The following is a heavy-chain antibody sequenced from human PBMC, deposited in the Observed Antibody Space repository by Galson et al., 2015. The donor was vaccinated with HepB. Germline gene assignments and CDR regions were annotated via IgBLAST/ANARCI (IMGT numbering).Heavy chain of an antibody. J-gene: IGHJ6*02. CDR1: GYTFTGYY. V-gene: IGHV1-2*06. Sequence: SVKVSCKASGYTFTGYYMHWVRQAPGQGLEWMGRINPNSGGTNYAQKFQGRVTMTRDTSISTAYMELSRLRSDDTAVYYCARGGCSSTSCYDYYYYGMDVWGQGTTVTVSS. CDR2: INPNSGGT. CDR3: ARGGCSSTSCYDYYYYGMDV. D-gene: IGHD2-2*01.